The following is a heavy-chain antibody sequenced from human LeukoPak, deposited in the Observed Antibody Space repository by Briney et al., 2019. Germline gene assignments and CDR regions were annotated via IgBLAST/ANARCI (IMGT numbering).Heavy chain of an antibody. V-gene: IGHV1-18*01. J-gene: IGHJ4*02. CDR1: GYTFTSYG. Sequence: ASVKVSCKASGYTFTSYGINWVRQAPGQGLEWMGWISSYNGNTKYAEKLQGRVTMTTDTSTSTAYMELRSLRSDDTAVYYCARVQLERSGEPFDYWGQGTLVTVSS. CDR3: ARVQLERSGEPFDY. CDR2: ISSYNGNT. D-gene: IGHD1-1*01.